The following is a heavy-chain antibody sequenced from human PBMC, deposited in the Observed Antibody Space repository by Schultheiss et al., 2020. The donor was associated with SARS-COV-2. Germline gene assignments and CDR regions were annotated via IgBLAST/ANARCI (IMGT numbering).Heavy chain of an antibody. Sequence: SETLSLTCAVSGGSFSGYYWGWTRQPPGGGLEWIGSIYHSGSTYYNPSLKSRVTISVDTSKNQFSLKLSSVTAADTAVYYCAKNPRSGSSSWYTFDFWGQGTLVTVSS. V-gene: IGHV4-38-2*01. CDR3: AKNPRSGSSSWYTFDF. CDR2: IYHSGST. D-gene: IGHD6-13*01. CDR1: GGSFSGYY. J-gene: IGHJ4*02.